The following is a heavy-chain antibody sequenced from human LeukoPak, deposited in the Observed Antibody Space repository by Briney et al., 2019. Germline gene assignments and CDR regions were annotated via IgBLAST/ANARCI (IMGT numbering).Heavy chain of an antibody. V-gene: IGHV5-51*01. CDR1: GYSFTNYW. D-gene: IGHD3-22*01. CDR2: IYPGDSDT. Sequence: GESLKISCKGSGYSFTNYWIGWVRQMPGKGLEWMGIIYPGDSDTRYSPSFQGQVTISADKSISTAYLQWSSLKASDTAMYYCARVNYDSSGYYYDARAFDIWGQGTMVTVSS. J-gene: IGHJ3*02. CDR3: ARVNYDSSGYYYDARAFDI.